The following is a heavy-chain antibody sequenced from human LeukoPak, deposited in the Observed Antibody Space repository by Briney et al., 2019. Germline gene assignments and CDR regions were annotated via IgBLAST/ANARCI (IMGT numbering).Heavy chain of an antibody. CDR1: GFTFSSYD. J-gene: IGHJ4*02. Sequence: GGSLRLSCAASGFTFSSYDMHWVRQATGKGLEWVSAIGTAGDTYYPGSVKGRFTISRENAKNSLYLQMNSLRAEDTAVYYCARGVLYSNGWYMRGYFDYWGQGTLVTVSS. CDR2: IGTAGDT. V-gene: IGHV3-13*04. D-gene: IGHD6-19*01. CDR3: ARGVLYSNGWYMRGYFDY.